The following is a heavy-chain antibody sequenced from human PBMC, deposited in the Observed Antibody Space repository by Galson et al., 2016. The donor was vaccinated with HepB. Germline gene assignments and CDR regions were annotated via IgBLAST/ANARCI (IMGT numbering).Heavy chain of an antibody. J-gene: IGHJ6*02. CDR1: GYIFRRYW. CDR2: MNQDGSAT. V-gene: IGHV3-7*03. CDR3: AREPGADV. D-gene: IGHD1-26*01. Sequence: SLRLSCAASGYIFRRYWMSWVRQAPGKGLEWVANMNQDGSATNYVDSVKGRFTISRDNTKNLLYLQMNNLRVDDTAVYYCAREPGADVWGQGTTVIVSS.